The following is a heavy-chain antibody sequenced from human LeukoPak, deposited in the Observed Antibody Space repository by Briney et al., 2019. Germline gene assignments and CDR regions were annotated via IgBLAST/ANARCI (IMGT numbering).Heavy chain of an antibody. J-gene: IGHJ4*02. D-gene: IGHD3-10*01. V-gene: IGHV1-2*02. CDR2: FNPNTGVT. CDR1: GYTFTGYF. Sequence: ASVKVSCKASGYTFTGYFMIWLRQAPGQGLEWLAWFNPNTGVTGYLQKFQGRVTVTRDTSISPVYMELNNLRFDDTTVYYCTRGRSITKVNDPPVDYWGQGTLVSVSS. CDR3: TRGRSITKVNDPPVDY.